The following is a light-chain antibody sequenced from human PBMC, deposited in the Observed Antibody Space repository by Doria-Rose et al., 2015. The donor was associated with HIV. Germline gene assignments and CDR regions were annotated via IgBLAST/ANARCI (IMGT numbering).Light chain of an antibody. CDR3: HQYGTSWT. J-gene: IGKJ1*01. Sequence: EIVLTQSPGTLSLSPGERATLSCSASQSFSSTYLAWYQQKPGQAPSLLIYDGSTRATGIPDRFSASGSGTDFTLTINRLEPEDFAPYYCHQYGTSWTFGQGTKVEI. CDR1: QSFSSTY. V-gene: IGKV3-20*01. CDR2: DGS.